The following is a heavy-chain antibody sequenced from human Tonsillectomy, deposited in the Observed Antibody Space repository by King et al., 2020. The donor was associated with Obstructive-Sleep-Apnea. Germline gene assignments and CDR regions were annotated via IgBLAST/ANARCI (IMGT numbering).Heavy chain of an antibody. CDR3: ARAESRRLAYFAH. CDR1: GYTFTSYW. CDR2: INPSGGTA. V-gene: IGHV1-46*01. J-gene: IGHJ4*02. Sequence: KLVQSGAEVKKPGASVRVSCKTSGYTFTSYWMAWVRQAPGQGLEWMGVINPSGGTATYAQKFQGRVTMTSDTSTTTVSMELSSLRSDDTAVYYCARAESRRLAYFAHWGQGTLVTVSS. D-gene: IGHD2-21*01.